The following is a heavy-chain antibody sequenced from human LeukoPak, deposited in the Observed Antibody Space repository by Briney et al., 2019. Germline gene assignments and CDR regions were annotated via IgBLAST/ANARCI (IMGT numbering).Heavy chain of an antibody. CDR1: GASISTGGYY. D-gene: IGHD3-10*01. CDR2: IYYTGSV. V-gene: IGHV4-31*03. CDR3: AREHTYYFGSQTSTLDV. J-gene: IGHJ6*02. Sequence: SETLSLTCTFSGASISTGGYYWSWIRQPPGEGLEWIGYIYYTGSVDYNPSLKSRLTISLDTSKNQFSLKLNSVTAADTAVYYCAREHTYYFGSQTSTLDVWGQGTAVTVSS.